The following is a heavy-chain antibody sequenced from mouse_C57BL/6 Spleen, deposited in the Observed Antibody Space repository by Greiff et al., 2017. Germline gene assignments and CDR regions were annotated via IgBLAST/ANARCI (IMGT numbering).Heavy chain of an antibody. V-gene: IGHV1-15*01. CDR3: TRVLYYYGSSWFAY. J-gene: IGHJ3*01. CDR2: IDPETGGT. CDR1: GYTFTDYE. D-gene: IGHD1-1*01. Sequence: QVQLQQSGAELVRPGASVTLSCKASGYTFTDYEMHWVKQTPVHGLEWIGAIDPETGGTAYNQKFKGKAILTADKSSSTAYMELRSLTSEDSAVYYCTRVLYYYGSSWFAYCGQGTLVTVSA.